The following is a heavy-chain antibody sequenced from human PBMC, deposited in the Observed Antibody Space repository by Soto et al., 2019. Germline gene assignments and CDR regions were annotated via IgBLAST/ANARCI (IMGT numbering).Heavy chain of an antibody. J-gene: IGHJ6*02. CDR1: GYSFTSYW. CDR2: IYPGDSDT. D-gene: IGHD4-4*01. V-gene: IGHV5-51*01. Sequence: PGESLKISCKGSGYSFTSYWIGWVRQMPGKGLEWMGIIYPGDSDTRYSPSFQGQVTISADKSIITAYLQWSSLKASDTAMYYCARIQTTATTFHYYYYGMDVWGQGTTVTGSS. CDR3: ARIQTTATTFHYYYYGMDV.